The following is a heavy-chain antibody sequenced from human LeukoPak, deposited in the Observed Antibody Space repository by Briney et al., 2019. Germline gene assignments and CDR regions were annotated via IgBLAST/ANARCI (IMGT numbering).Heavy chain of an antibody. Sequence: PSETLSLTCTVSGGSISSSSYYWGWIRQPPGKGLEWIGSIYYSGRTYYNPSLKSRVTISLDTSKNQFSLKLSSVTAADTAVYYCARQAVITMAIVVKPNAHYDYWGQGTLVTVSS. D-gene: IGHD3-22*01. CDR2: IYYSGRT. CDR3: ARQAVITMAIVVKPNAHYDY. J-gene: IGHJ4*02. V-gene: IGHV4-39*01. CDR1: GGSISSSSYY.